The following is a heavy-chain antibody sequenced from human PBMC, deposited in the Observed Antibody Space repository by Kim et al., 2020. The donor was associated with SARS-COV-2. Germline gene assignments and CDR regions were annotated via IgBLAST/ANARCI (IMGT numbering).Heavy chain of an antibody. D-gene: IGHD1-26*01. Sequence: GGSLRLSCAASGFTFDDYTMHWVRQAPGKGLEWVSLISWDGGSTYYADSVKGRFTISRDNSKNSLYLQMNSLRTEDTALYYCATEGATDPDLYYFDYWGQGTLVTVSS. V-gene: IGHV3-43*01. CDR1: GFTFDDYT. J-gene: IGHJ4*02. CDR3: ATEGATDPDLYYFDY. CDR2: ISWDGGST.